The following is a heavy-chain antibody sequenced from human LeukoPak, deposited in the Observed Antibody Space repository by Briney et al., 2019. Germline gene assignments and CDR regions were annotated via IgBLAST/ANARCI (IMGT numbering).Heavy chain of an antibody. CDR1: VGSISSYY. CDR3: ARQDSSAYFNWFDP. CDR2: IYYSGST. V-gene: IGHV4-59*07. D-gene: IGHD3-22*01. Sequence: SDTLSLTCTVSVGSISSYYWSWIRQPPGKGLEGIGYIYYSGSTNYNPSLKSRVTISVDTSKNQCSLKLSSVTAADTAGYYCARQDSSAYFNWFDPWGQVTLVTVPS. J-gene: IGHJ5*02.